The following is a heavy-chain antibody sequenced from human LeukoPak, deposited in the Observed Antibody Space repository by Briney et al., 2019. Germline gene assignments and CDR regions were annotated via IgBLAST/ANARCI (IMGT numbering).Heavy chain of an antibody. V-gene: IGHV4-38-2*01. J-gene: IGHJ4*02. D-gene: IGHD3-16*01. CDR3: ARHAYREGAASVWVPFDY. CDR1: GYSLSSGYY. Sequence: PSETLSLTCAVSGYSLSSGYYWGWIRQHPGKGLEWFGSIYHSGSTYYNPSLKSRVTLSADTSKNPLCMNLSTVTAADTAVYYCARHAYREGAASVWVPFDYGGEGTLVTVPS. CDR2: IYHSGST.